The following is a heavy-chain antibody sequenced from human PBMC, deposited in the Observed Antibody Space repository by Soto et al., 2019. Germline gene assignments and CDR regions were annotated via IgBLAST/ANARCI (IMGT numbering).Heavy chain of an antibody. CDR3: ARENYGYFAY. V-gene: IGHV4-59*01. J-gene: IGHJ4*02. D-gene: IGHD4-17*01. CDR1: CGYSSSYY. CDR2: IYYSGST. Sequence: SQTLSLPCSVGCGYSSSYYCSWILQHPGKGLEWIGYIYYSGSTNYNPSLKSRVTISVDTSKNQFSLKLSSVTAADTAVYYCARENYGYFAYWGQGTLVTVSS.